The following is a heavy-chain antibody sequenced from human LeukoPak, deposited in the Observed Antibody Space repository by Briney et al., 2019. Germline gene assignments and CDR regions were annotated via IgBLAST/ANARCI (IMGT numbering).Heavy chain of an antibody. Sequence: ASVKVSCKVSGYTLTELSMHWVRQAPRKGLEWMGGFDPEEGETIYAQKFQGRVTMTEDTSTDTAYMELSSLRSEDTAVYYCATDSPGTWSGRPFDYWGQGTLVTVSS. J-gene: IGHJ4*02. CDR1: GYTLTELS. CDR2: FDPEEGET. CDR3: ATDSPGTWSGRPFDY. V-gene: IGHV1-24*01. D-gene: IGHD1-1*01.